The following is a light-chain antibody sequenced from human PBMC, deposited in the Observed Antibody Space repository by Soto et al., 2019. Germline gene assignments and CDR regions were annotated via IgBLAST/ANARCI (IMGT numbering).Light chain of an antibody. V-gene: IGKV3-20*01. CDR3: QQYGTSEII. CDR1: QSLTNSF. J-gene: IGKJ5*01. Sequence: EIVSTQSPGTLSLSPAERATLSCRASQSLTNSFIAWYQQKPGQAPRLLIYDTSSRATGIPDRFSGSGSGTDFTLTISRLEPEDFAVFFCQQYGTSEIIFGQGTRLEIK. CDR2: DTS.